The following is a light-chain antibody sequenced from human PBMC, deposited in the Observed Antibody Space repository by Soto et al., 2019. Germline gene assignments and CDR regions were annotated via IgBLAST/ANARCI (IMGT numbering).Light chain of an antibody. CDR1: QSVSSN. J-gene: IGKJ1*01. V-gene: IGKV3-15*01. CDR2: GAS. Sequence: EIGMTQSPATLSVSPGEKATLSCRASQSVSSNLAWYQQKPGPAPRLLIYGASTRATGIPARFSGSGSGTEFTLTISSLQSEDFAVYYCKQYNNWPRTFGQVTKVDIK. CDR3: KQYNNWPRT.